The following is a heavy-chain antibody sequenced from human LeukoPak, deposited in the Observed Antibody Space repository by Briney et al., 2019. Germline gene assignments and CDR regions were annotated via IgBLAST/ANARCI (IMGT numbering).Heavy chain of an antibody. CDR3: ARLLTGTTWIEGVGYFDH. D-gene: IGHD1-7*01. Sequence: GESLKTSCKCSGYSFTSYWIGWVRQMPGKGLGLVGIIYPGDSDTRYSTSFQGQVTISADRSISTAYLQWSSLKASDTAMYYCARLLTGTTWIEGVGYFDHWGQGTLVTVSS. V-gene: IGHV5-51*01. J-gene: IGHJ4*02. CDR1: GYSFTSYW. CDR2: IYPGDSDT.